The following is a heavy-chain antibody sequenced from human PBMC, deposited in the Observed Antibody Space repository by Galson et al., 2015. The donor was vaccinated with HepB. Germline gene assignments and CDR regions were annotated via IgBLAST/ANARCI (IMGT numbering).Heavy chain of an antibody. J-gene: IGHJ4*02. Sequence: SETLSLTCAVYGGSFSDYSWSWIRQPPGKGLEWIGEINHSGSTHYNPSLRSRVTISVDTSKKQFSVKLSSVTAADTAVFYCARGGDYGFDYWGLGTLVSVSS. V-gene: IGHV4-34*01. D-gene: IGHD4-17*01. CDR2: INHSGST. CDR3: ARGGDYGFDY. CDR1: GGSFSDYS.